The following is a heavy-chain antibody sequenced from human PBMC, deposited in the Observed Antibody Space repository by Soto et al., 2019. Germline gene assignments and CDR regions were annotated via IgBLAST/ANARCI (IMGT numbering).Heavy chain of an antibody. CDR2: ISSSSSYI. CDR1: GFTFSSYS. Sequence: GGSLRLSCAASGFTFSSYSMNWVRQAPGKGLEWVSSISSSSSYIYYADSVKGRFTISRDNAKNSLNLQMNSLRAEDTAVYYCAREPDIIAVADNYRYYYYYMDVWGKGTTVTVSS. J-gene: IGHJ6*03. CDR3: AREPDIIAVADNYRYYYYYMDV. D-gene: IGHD6-19*01. V-gene: IGHV3-21*01.